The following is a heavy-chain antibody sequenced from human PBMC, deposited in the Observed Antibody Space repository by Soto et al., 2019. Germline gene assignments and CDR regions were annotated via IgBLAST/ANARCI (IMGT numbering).Heavy chain of an antibody. CDR3: ALLPGGGGY. CDR1: GFTVSNNY. Sequence: EVQLVESGGGLIQPGGSLRLSCAVSGFTVSNNYMSWVRQAPGKGLEGVSVIYSGGYTAYGDSVKGRFTISRDNSKNTLYPQSKGLGADDRGGYYWALLPGGGGYWGQGTLVTVSS. CDR2: IYSGGYT. J-gene: IGHJ4*02. V-gene: IGHV3-53*01. D-gene: IGHD3-10*01.